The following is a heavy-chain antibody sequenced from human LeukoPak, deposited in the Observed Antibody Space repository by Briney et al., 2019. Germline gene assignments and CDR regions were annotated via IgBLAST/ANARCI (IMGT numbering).Heavy chain of an antibody. D-gene: IGHD3-9*01. J-gene: IGHJ6*03. CDR2: INHSGST. CDR1: GGSFGGYY. CDR3: ARGEGDYDMSWGYMDV. Sequence: SETLSLTCAVYGGSFGGYYWSWIRQPPGKGLEWIGEINHSGSTNYNPSLKSRVTISVDTSKNQFSLKLSSVTAADTAVYYCARGEGDYDMSWGYMDVWGKGTTVTVSS. V-gene: IGHV4-34*01.